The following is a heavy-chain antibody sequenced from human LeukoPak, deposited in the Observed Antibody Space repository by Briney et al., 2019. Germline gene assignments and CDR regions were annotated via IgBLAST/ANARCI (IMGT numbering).Heavy chain of an antibody. Sequence: PGGSLRLSCAASGLTFSSYGIYWVRQAPGKGLEWVAVISYDGSNKYYADSVKGRFTISRDNSRNTLHLEMNSLRAEDTAVYYCARGLAIFGVVSSNDAFDIWGQGTVVTVSS. CDR2: ISYDGSNK. D-gene: IGHD3-3*01. CDR3: ARGLAIFGVVSSNDAFDI. J-gene: IGHJ3*02. V-gene: IGHV3-30*04. CDR1: GLTFSSYG.